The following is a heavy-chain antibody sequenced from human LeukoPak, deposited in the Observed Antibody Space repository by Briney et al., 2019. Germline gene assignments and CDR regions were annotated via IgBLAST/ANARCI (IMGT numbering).Heavy chain of an antibody. Sequence: GESLKISCKGSGYSFTSYWIGWVRQMPGKGLEWMGIIYPGDSDTRYSPSFQGQVTISADKPISTAYLQWSSLKASDTAMYYCAMTAIAAAGRYYFDYWGQGTLVTVSS. CDR3: AMTAIAAAGRYYFDY. V-gene: IGHV5-51*01. J-gene: IGHJ4*02. D-gene: IGHD6-13*01. CDR2: IYPGDSDT. CDR1: GYSFTSYW.